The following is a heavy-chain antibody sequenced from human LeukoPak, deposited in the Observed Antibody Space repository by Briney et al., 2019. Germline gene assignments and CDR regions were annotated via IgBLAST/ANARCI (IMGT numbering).Heavy chain of an antibody. CDR3: ARRGSGSRIDY. D-gene: IGHD1-26*01. CDR1: GGSISSRNYY. Sequence: PSQTLSLTCIVSGGSISSRNYYWSWIRQPAGKGLEWIGRVHSSGSPNNNPSLKSRVTISVDTAKNQFSLKLSSVTAADTAVYYCARRGSGSRIDYWGQGTLVTVSS. CDR2: VHSSGSP. J-gene: IGHJ4*02. V-gene: IGHV4-61*02.